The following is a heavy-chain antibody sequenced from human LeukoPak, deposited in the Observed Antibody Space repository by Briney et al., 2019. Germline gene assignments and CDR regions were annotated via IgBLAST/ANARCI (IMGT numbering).Heavy chain of an antibody. J-gene: IGHJ6*02. Sequence: SETLSLTCAVSGGSISSGGYSWSWIQQPPGKGLEWIGYIYHSGSTYYNPSLKSRVTISVDRSKNQFSLKLSSVTAADTAVYYCARVLTVTGTEGGYGMDVWGQGTTVTVSS. CDR2: IYHSGST. CDR3: ARVLTVTGTEGGYGMDV. CDR1: GGSISSGGYS. D-gene: IGHD1/OR15-1a*01. V-gene: IGHV4-30-2*01.